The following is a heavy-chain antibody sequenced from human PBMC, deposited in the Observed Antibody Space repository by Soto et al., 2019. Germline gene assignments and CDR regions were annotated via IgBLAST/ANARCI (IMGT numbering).Heavy chain of an antibody. CDR3: ARPYGGKIGDALDL. Sequence: GGSLRLSCAASGFTFRIYAISWVRQVPGKGLEWVSTXXDXXDXAXXXDXXXGRFTISRDNSKNTLYLQMNSLRAEDTAVYYCARPYGGKIGDALDLWGQGTTVTVSS. CDR1: GFTFRIYA. CDR2: XXDXXDXA. V-gene: IGHV3-23*01. J-gene: IGHJ3*01. D-gene: IGHD2-15*01.